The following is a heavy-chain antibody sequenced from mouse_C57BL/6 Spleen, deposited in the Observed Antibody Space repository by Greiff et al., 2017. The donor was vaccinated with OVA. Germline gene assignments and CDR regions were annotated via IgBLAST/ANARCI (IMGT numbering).Heavy chain of an antibody. Sequence: QVQLQQSGAELVKPGASVKISCKASGYAFSSYWMNWVKQRPGKGLEWIGQIYPGDGDTNYNGKFKGKATLTADKSSSTAYMQLSSLTSEDSAVYFCARSETTVVAPYRGQGTTLTVSS. D-gene: IGHD1-1*01. CDR2: IYPGDGDT. V-gene: IGHV1-80*01. CDR1: GYAFSSYW. J-gene: IGHJ2*01. CDR3: ARSETTVVAPY.